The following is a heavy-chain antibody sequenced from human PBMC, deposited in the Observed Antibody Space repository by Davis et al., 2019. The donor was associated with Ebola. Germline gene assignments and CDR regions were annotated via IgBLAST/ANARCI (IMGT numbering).Heavy chain of an antibody. CDR2: INPSGGST. J-gene: IGHJ3*02. D-gene: IGHD1-26*01. CDR1: GYTFTSYY. V-gene: IGHV1-46*01. Sequence: AASVKVSCKASGYTFTSYYMHWVRQAPGQGLEWMGIINPSGGSTNYAQKFQGRVTMTRDTSTSTVYMELSSLRSDDTAVYYCASFLGAVRAFDIWGQGTMVTVSS. CDR3: ASFLGAVRAFDI.